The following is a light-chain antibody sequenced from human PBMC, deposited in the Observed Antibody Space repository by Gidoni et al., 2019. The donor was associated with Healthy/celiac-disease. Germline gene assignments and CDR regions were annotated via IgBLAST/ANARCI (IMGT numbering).Light chain of an antibody. Sequence: QSALTQPASVSGSPGQSITIPCTGTSSDVGGYNYVSWYKQHPGKAPKHMIYEVSNRPSGVSNRFSGSKSGNTASLTISGLQAEDEADYYCSSYTSSSPWVFGGGTKLTV. CDR1: SSDVGGYNY. V-gene: IGLV2-14*01. J-gene: IGLJ3*02. CDR3: SSYTSSSPWV. CDR2: EVS.